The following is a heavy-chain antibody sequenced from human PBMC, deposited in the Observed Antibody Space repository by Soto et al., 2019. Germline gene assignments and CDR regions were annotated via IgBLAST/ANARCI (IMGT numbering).Heavy chain of an antibody. CDR2: ISNDGSNK. Sequence: GGSLRLSCAASGFSFSTYGMHWVRQAPGKGLEWVAFISNDGSNKYYADSVKGRFTISRDNSKNTLYLQMNSLRAEDTAVYYCARVNWDLAHDYWGQGTLVTVSS. V-gene: IGHV3-30*03. J-gene: IGHJ4*02. D-gene: IGHD7-27*01. CDR1: GFSFSTYG. CDR3: ARVNWDLAHDY.